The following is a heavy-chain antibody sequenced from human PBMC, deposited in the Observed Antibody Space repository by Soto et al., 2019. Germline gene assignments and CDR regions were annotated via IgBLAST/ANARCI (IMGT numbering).Heavy chain of an antibody. D-gene: IGHD2-2*01. CDR2: ISYDGSNK. CDR1: GFTFSSYA. J-gene: IGHJ6*02. CDR3: ARAGYCSSTSCRGGYYYYGMDV. V-gene: IGHV3-30-3*01. Sequence: GGSLSLSCAASGFTFSSYAMHWVRQAPGKGLEWVAVISYDGSNKYYADSVKGRFTISRDNSKNTLYLQMNSLRAEDTAVYYCARAGYCSSTSCRGGYYYYGMDVWGQGTTVTVSS.